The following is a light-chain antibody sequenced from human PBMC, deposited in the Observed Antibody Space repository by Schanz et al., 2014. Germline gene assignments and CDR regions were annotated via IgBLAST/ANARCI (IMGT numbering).Light chain of an antibody. J-gene: IGKJ4*01. CDR3: HHYGSAPLT. CDR1: QSVSTN. CDR2: GAS. V-gene: IGKV3-15*01. Sequence: EIVMTQSPATLSVSPGERATLSCRASQSVSTNLAWYQQRLGQAPRLLIYGASSRATGIPARFSGSGSGTEFTLTISSLQSEDFAVYYCHHYGSAPLTFGGGTKVEIK.